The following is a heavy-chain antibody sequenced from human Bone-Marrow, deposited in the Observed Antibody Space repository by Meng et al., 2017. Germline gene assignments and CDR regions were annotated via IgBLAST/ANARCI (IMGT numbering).Heavy chain of an antibody. D-gene: IGHD3-22*01. V-gene: IGHV3-48*03. CDR2: ISSSGSTI. CDR1: GFTFSSYE. J-gene: IGHJ1*01. Sequence: GGSLRLSCAASGFTFSSYEMNWVRQAPGKGLEWVSYISSSGSTIYYADSVKGRFTISRDNAKNSLYLQMHSLRAEDTAVYYCARETYYYDSSGGGYFQHWGQGTLVTVSS. CDR3: ARETYYYDSSGGGYFQH.